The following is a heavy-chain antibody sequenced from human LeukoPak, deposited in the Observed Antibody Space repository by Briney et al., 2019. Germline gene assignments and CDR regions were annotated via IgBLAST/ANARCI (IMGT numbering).Heavy chain of an antibody. J-gene: IGHJ5*02. CDR2: INPSGGST. Sequence: SGYTXTSYXXHWVRXAPGQXXEWMGIINPSGGSTSYAQKFQGRVTMTRDTSTSTVYMELSSLRSEDTAVYYCARGAHSSSNNWFDPWGQGTLVTVSS. CDR3: ARGAHSSSNNWFDP. V-gene: IGHV1-46*01. D-gene: IGHD6-13*01. CDR1: GYTXTSYX.